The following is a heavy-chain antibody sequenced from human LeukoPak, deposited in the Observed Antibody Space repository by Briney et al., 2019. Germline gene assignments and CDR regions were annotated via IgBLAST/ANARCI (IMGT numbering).Heavy chain of an antibody. V-gene: IGHV3-48*04. CDR1: GFTFSDYG. D-gene: IGHD2-2*02. J-gene: IGHJ4*02. CDR2: IDDTSGAI. CDR3: ARSGISSSYTY. Sequence: GGSLRLSCEASGFTFSDYGMNWVRQSPGKGLEWISYIDDTSGAIYYADSVKGRFAISRDNAKNSLYLQMNSLRAEDTAVYYCARSGISSSYTYWGQGTLVTVSS.